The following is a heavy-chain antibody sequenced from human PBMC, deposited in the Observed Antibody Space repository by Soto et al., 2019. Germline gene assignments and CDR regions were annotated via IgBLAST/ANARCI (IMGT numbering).Heavy chain of an antibody. Sequence: QVQLVQSGAEVKKPGSSVKVSCKASGGTFSSYAISWVRQAPGQGLEWMGGSIPIFGTANYAQKFQGRVTITADESTSTAYMELSSLRSEDTAVYYCASPTDGFRFRGYSGYDYYDFDYWGQGTLVTISS. CDR1: GGTFSSYA. J-gene: IGHJ4*02. D-gene: IGHD5-12*01. CDR2: SIPIFGTA. CDR3: ASPTDGFRFRGYSGYDYYDFDY. V-gene: IGHV1-69*01.